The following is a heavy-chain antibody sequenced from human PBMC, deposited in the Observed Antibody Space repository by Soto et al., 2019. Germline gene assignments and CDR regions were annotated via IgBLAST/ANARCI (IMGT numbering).Heavy chain of an antibody. CDR3: ARINWDNTFDY. J-gene: IGHJ4*02. CDR2: IYYSGST. CDR1: GGSISSYY. V-gene: IGHV4-59*01. Sequence: SETLSLTCTVSGGSISSYYWSWIRQPPGKGLEWIGYIYYSGSTNYNPSLKSRVTISVDTSKNQFSLKLSSVTAADTAVYYCARINWDNTFDYWGQGTLVTVSS. D-gene: IGHD7-27*01.